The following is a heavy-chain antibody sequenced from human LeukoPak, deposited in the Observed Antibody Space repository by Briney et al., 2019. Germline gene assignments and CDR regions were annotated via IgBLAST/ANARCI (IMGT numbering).Heavy chain of an antibody. CDR2: INANTGVT. Sequence: ASVKVSCKASGYAFTGYYIYWVRQAPGQGLECMGWINANTGVTNYAQKSWGRVTMTRDTSVSTAYMELSRLRSDDTAVYFCAREYGDNSAAHFDSWGQGTLVTVSS. V-gene: IGHV1-2*02. CDR3: AREYGDNSAAHFDS. D-gene: IGHD4/OR15-4a*01. J-gene: IGHJ4*02. CDR1: GYAFTGYY.